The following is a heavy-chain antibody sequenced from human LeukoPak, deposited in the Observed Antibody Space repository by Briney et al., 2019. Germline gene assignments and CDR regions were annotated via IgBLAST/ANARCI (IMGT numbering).Heavy chain of an antibody. CDR1: GFTFSSYA. V-gene: IGHV3-23*01. CDR2: ISGSGGST. D-gene: IGHD2-21*02. Sequence: GGSLRLSCAASGFTFSSYAMSWVRQAPGEGLEWVSAISGSGGSTYYADSVKGRFTISRDNSKNTLYLQMNSLRAEDTAVYYCAKSAAEYCGGDCYLDYWGQGTLVTVSS. J-gene: IGHJ4*02. CDR3: AKSAAEYCGGDCYLDY.